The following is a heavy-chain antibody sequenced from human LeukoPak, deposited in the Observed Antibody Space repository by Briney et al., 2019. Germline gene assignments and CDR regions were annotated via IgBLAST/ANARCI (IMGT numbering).Heavy chain of an antibody. CDR2: ISSSGSTI. J-gene: IGHJ4*02. V-gene: IGHV3-48*03. CDR3: ARLYSSSSGLRASDY. Sequence: PGGSLRLSCAASGFTFSSYEINWVRQAPGKGLEWASYISSSGSTIYYADSVKGRFTISRENAKTSLYLQMNSLRAEDTAVYYCARLYSSSSGLRASDYWGQGTLVTVSS. CDR1: GFTFSSYE. D-gene: IGHD6-6*01.